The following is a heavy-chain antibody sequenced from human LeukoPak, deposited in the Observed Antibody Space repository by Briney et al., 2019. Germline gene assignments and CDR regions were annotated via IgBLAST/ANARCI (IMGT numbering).Heavy chain of an antibody. D-gene: IGHD2-15*01. J-gene: IGHJ3*02. CDR1: GYTLTELS. CDR3: ARDDPDIVVIPGAADI. CDR2: FDPEDGET. Sequence: GASVKVSCKVSGYTLTELSMHWVRQAPGKGLEWMGGFDPEDGETIYAQKLQGRVTMTTDTSTSTAYMELSSLTSEDTAIYYCARDDPDIVVIPGAADIWGQGTLVTVSS. V-gene: IGHV1-24*01.